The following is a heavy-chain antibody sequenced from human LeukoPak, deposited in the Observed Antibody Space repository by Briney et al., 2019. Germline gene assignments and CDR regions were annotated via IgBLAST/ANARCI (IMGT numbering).Heavy chain of an antibody. CDR1: GGSISSGGYS. D-gene: IGHD3-10*01. J-gene: IGHJ3*02. Sequence: PSQTLSLTCGVSGGSISSGGYSWSWIRQPPGKGLEWIGFIYHSGSTYYSPSLKSRVTISGDTSKNQFPLNLSSVTAADTAVYYCARDGERKTAGAFDIWGQGTMVTVSS. V-gene: IGHV4-30-2*01. CDR3: ARDGERKTAGAFDI. CDR2: IYHSGST.